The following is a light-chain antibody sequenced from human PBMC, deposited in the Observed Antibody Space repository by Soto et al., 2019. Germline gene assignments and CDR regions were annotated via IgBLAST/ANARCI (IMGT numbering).Light chain of an antibody. CDR2: DVS. V-gene: IGLV2-8*01. Sequence: QSALTQPPSAFGSPGQSVTISCTGTSSDVGGYNYVSWYQQHPGKAPKLMIYDVSERPSGVPDRFSGSKSGNTAYLTVSGLLAEDEADYYCSSYGGSNNLVFGGGNKLTVL. CDR1: SSDVGGYNY. J-gene: IGLJ3*02. CDR3: SSYGGSNNLV.